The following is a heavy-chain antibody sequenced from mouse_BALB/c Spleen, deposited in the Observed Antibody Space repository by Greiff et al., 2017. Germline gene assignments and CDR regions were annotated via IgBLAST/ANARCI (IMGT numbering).Heavy chain of an antibody. CDR1: GFTFSSFG. Sequence: DVMLVESGGGLVQPGGSRKLSCAASGFTFSSFGMHWVRQAPEKGLEWVAYISSGSSTIYYADTVKGRFTISRDNPKNTLFLQMTSLRSEDTAMYYCAHYYGYWGQGTLVTVSA. CDR2: ISSGSSTI. V-gene: IGHV5-17*02. CDR3: AHYYGY. D-gene: IGHD1-2*01. J-gene: IGHJ3*01.